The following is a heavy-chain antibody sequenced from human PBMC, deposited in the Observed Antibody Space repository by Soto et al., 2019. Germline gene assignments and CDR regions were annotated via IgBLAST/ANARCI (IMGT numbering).Heavy chain of an antibody. CDR2: IYWDDDK. J-gene: IGHJ1*01. Sequence: QITLKESGPTLVKPTQTLTLTCTFPGFSLSTSALGVGWIRQPPGKALDLLALIYWDDDKRYSPSLKSRHTITEDTYKHQVVLRMTNMDPVDTATYYCAPSPHATVTTSAEYFQHWGQGTLVTVSS. CDR3: APSPHATVTTSAEYFQH. CDR1: GFSLSTSALG. V-gene: IGHV2-5*02. D-gene: IGHD4-17*01.